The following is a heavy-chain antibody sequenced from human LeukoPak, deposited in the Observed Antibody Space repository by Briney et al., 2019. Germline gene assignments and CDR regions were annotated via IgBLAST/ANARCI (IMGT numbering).Heavy chain of an antibody. D-gene: IGHD3-10*01. Sequence: PSETPSLTCAVYGGSFSGYYWSWIRQPPGKGLEWIGEINHSGSTNYNPSLKSRVTISVDTSKNQFSLKLSSVTAADTAVYYCARGVNYYGSLPRDNYFDYWGQGTLVTVSS. J-gene: IGHJ4*02. CDR1: GGSFSGYY. CDR3: ARGVNYYGSLPRDNYFDY. CDR2: INHSGST. V-gene: IGHV4-34*01.